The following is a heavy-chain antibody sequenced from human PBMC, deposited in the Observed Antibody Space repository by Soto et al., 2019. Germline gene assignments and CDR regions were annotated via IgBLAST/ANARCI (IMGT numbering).Heavy chain of an antibody. CDR3: VKDRMDHNSVWDPFDI. CDR2: IGGGDHDR. CDR1: GFTFSIFA. D-gene: IGHD1-20*01. V-gene: IGHV3-23*01. Sequence: EVQLLESGGGLVQPGGSLRLSFAASGFTFSIFAMSWVRQAPGKGLEWVSSIGGGDHDRYYTDSVRGRFTISRDNSKNTVFLQMNSLRAEDTAIYYCVKDRMDHNSVWDPFDIWGQGTMVTVSS. J-gene: IGHJ3*02.